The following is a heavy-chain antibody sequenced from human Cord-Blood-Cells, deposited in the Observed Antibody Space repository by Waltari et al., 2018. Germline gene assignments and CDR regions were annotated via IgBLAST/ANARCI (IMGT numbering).Heavy chain of an antibody. CDR1: GGSFSGYY. J-gene: IGHJ5*02. V-gene: IGHV4-34*01. Sequence: QVQLQQWGAGLLKPSETLSLTCAVYGGSFSGYYWSWIRQPPGKGLEWIGEINHSGSTNYNPPLKSRVTISVDTSKNQFSVKLSSVTAADTAVYYCARPGNYGSGSRGFDPWGQGTLVTVSS. CDR3: ARPGNYGSGSRGFDP. D-gene: IGHD3-10*01. CDR2: INHSGST.